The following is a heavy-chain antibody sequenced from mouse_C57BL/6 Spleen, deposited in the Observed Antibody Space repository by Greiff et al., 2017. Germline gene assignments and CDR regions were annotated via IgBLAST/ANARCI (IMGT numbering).Heavy chain of an antibody. CDR1: GFTFSSYA. D-gene: IGHD3-3*01. CDR2: ISDGGSYT. CDR3: ARRGRAMDY. J-gene: IGHJ4*01. Sequence: DVQLQESGGGLVKPGGSLKLSCAASGFTFSSYAMSWVRQTPEKRLEWVATISDGGSYTYYPDNVKGRFTISRDNAKNNLYLQMSHLKSEDTAMYYCARRGRAMDYWGQGTSVTVSS. V-gene: IGHV5-4*03.